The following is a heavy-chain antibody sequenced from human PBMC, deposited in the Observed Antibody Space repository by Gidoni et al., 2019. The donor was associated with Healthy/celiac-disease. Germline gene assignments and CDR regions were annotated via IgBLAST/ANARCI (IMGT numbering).Heavy chain of an antibody. J-gene: IGHJ6*02. D-gene: IGHD5-18*01. CDR1: GYTFTSYA. CDR3: ARARGVDTAMVRYYYYGMDV. CDR2: INAGNGNT. Sequence: QVQLVQSGAEVKKPGASVKVSCKASGYTFTSYAMHWVRQAPGQRLEWMGWINAGNGNTKYSQKFQGRVTITRDTSASTAYMELSSLRSEDTAVYYCARARGVDTAMVRYYYYGMDVWGQGTTVTVSS. V-gene: IGHV1-3*01.